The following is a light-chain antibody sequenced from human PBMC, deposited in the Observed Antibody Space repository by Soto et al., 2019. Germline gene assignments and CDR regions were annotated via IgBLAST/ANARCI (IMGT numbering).Light chain of an antibody. CDR2: KAS. Sequence: DIQMTQSPSTLSASVGDRVTITYRASQIITSWLAWYQQKPGKAPKLLIYKASSLESGVPSRFSGSGSGTEFTLTISSLQPDDFATYYCQQYNSSPWTFGQGTKVEIK. V-gene: IGKV1-5*03. J-gene: IGKJ1*01. CDR3: QQYNSSPWT. CDR1: QIITSW.